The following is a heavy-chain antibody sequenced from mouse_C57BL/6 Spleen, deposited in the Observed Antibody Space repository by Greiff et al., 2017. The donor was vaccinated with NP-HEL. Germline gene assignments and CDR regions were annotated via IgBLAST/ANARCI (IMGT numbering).Heavy chain of an antibody. J-gene: IGHJ3*01. CDR1: GFNIKDDY. V-gene: IGHV14-4*01. CDR2: IDPENGDT. D-gene: IGHD1-1*01. Sequence: VQLQQSGAELVRPGASVKLSCTASGFNIKDDYMHWVKQRPEQGLEWIGWIDPENGDTEYASKFQGKATITADTSSNTAYLQLSSLTSEDTAVYYCTTYYYGRRAYWGQGTLVTVSA. CDR3: TTYYYGRRAY.